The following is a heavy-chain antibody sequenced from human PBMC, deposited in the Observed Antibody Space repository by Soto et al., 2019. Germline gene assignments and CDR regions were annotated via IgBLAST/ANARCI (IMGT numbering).Heavy chain of an antibody. D-gene: IGHD2-21*02. CDR1: GFTFSDHY. J-gene: IGHJ5*01. Sequence: EVQLVESGGGLVQPGGSLRLSCVASGFTFSDHYMDWVRQTPGKGLEWVGRIRNKGNSYTTVYAASVKDRITIPRDDSKNSLKMQMNSQKTEDTAVYYCTRGPNFRYLVTPWDSWGQGTLVTVSS. V-gene: IGHV3-72*01. CDR2: IRNKGNSYTT. CDR3: TRGPNFRYLVTPWDS.